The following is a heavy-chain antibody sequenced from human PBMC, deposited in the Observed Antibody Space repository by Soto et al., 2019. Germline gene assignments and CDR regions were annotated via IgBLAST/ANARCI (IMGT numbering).Heavy chain of an antibody. V-gene: IGHV4-30-4*01. D-gene: IGHD2-15*01. CDR2: IYYSGST. Sequence: PSETLSLTCTVSGGSISSGDYYWSWIRQPPGKGLEWIGYIYYSGSTYYNPSLKSRVTISVDTSKNQFSLNLSSVTAADTAMYYCARVSYSRYPRYYYYGMDVWGQGTTVTVSS. CDR3: ARVSYSRYPRYYYYGMDV. CDR1: GGSISSGDYY. J-gene: IGHJ6*02.